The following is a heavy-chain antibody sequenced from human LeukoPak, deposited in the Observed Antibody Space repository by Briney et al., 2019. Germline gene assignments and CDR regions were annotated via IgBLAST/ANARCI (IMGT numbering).Heavy chain of an antibody. V-gene: IGHV3-23*01. J-gene: IGHJ4*02. CDR3: ARYSGSYYYPPAWDL. Sequence: PGGSLRLSCAASGFTFSNNAMSWVRQAPGKELEWVSATSTSGGSAYYADSVKGRITISRDNSKNTLYLQMDSLRADDTAVYYCARYSGSYYYPPAWDLWGQGTLVTVSS. D-gene: IGHD1-26*01. CDR1: GFTFSNNA. CDR2: TSTSGGSA.